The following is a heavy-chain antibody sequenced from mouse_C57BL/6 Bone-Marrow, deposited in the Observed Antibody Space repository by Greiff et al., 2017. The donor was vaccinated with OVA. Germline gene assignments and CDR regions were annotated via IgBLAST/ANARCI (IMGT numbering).Heavy chain of an antibody. CDR3: ARCGTTVEGYWYFDV. CDR1: GYTFTDYY. CDR2: INPYNGGT. V-gene: IGHV1-19*01. D-gene: IGHD1-1*01. Sequence: VQLQQSGPVLVKPGASVKMSCKASGYTFTDYYMNWVKQSHGKSLEWIGVINPYNGGTSYNQKFKGKATLTVDKSSSTAYMELNSLTSEDSAVYYCARCGTTVEGYWYFDVWGTGTTVTVSS. J-gene: IGHJ1*03.